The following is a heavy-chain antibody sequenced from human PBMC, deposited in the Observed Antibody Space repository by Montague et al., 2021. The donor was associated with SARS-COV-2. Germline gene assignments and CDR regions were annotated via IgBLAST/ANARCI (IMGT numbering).Heavy chain of an antibody. J-gene: IGHJ2*01. CDR2: TYYRSKWYN. CDR3: ARAHCGGDCYFYWYFDL. Sequence: CAISGDSVSSNIATWNWIRQSPSRGLEWLGRTYYRSKWYNDYAVSVKSRVIINPDTSNNRISLQLNSVTPEDTAVYYCARAHCGGDCYFYWYFDLWGRGTLVTASS. D-gene: IGHD2-21*02. V-gene: IGHV6-1*01. CDR1: GDSVSSNIAT.